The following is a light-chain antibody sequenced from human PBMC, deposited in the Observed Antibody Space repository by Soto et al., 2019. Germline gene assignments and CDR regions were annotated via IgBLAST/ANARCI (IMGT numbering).Light chain of an antibody. V-gene: IGKV3-15*01. CDR3: HQYNSWPRGT. CDR1: QSVSTK. Sequence: VMTQSPATLSVSPGERATLSCWASQSVSTKLAWYQQKPGQAPRLLIYGATTRATGIPARFSGSGSGTEFTLTISSLQSEDSAIYFCHQYNSWPRGTFGPGTKVEIK. CDR2: GAT. J-gene: IGKJ3*01.